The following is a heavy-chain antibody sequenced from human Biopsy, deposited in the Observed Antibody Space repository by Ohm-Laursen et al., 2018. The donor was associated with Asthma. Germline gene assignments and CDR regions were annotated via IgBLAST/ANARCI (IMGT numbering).Heavy chain of an antibody. CDR3: ARAAITGIRGWFDP. CDR2: IDQSGYT. CDR1: GGYLTGHY. D-gene: IGHD1-20*01. J-gene: IGHJ5*02. Sequence: TLSLTCTVYGGYLTGHYWNWIRQPPGKGLEWIGEIDQSGYTNYNPSLKSRVTISADTSKNQFHLNLSSVTAADTAAYFWARAAITGIRGWFDPWGQGTQVTVSS. V-gene: IGHV4-34*01.